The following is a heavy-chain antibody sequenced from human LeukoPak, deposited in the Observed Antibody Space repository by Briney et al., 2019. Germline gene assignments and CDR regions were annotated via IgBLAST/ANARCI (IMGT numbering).Heavy chain of an antibody. D-gene: IGHD4-23*01. Sequence: SETLSLTCAVYGGSFSGYYWSWIRQPAGKGLEWIGRIYTSGSTNYNPSLKSRVTISVDKSKNQFSLKLSSVTAADTAVYYCARATRWVPFDYWGQGTLVTVSS. V-gene: IGHV4-59*10. CDR2: IYTSGST. CDR3: ARATRWVPFDY. J-gene: IGHJ4*02. CDR1: GGSFSGYY.